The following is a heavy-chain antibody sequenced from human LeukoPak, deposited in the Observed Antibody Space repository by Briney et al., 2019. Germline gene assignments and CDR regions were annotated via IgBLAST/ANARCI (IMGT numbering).Heavy chain of an antibody. D-gene: IGHD6-13*01. CDR1: GYTFTSYY. Sequence: ASVKVSCKASGYTFTSYYMHWVRQAPGQGLEWMGWINPNSGGTNYAQKFQGRVTMTRDTSISTAYMELSRLRSDDTAVYYCARAGTIAAAGYDYWGQGTLVTVSS. J-gene: IGHJ4*02. CDR2: INPNSGGT. CDR3: ARAGTIAAAGYDY. V-gene: IGHV1-2*02.